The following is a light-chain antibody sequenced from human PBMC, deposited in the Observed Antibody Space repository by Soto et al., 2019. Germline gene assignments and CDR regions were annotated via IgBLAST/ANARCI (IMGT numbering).Light chain of an antibody. CDR1: SSNIGAGYD. CDR2: AND. V-gene: IGLV1-40*01. CDR3: QSYVSSLSTGFV. Sequence: QSVLTQPASVSGAPGQGVSISCTGSSSNIGAGYDVHWYQQLPGKAPTLLIYANDNRPSGVPDRFSASKSGTSASLAITGLRAEDEADYYCQSYVSSLSTGFVFGTGTKLTVL. J-gene: IGLJ1*01.